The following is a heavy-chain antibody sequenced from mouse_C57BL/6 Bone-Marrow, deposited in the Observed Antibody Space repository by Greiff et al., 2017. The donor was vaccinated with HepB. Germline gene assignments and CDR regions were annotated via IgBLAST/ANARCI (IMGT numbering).Heavy chain of an antibody. CDR2: IRNKANGYTT. V-gene: IGHV7-3*01. D-gene: IGHD2-2*01. CDR1: GFTFTDYY. Sequence: EVMLVESGGGLVQPGGSLSLSCAASGFTFTDYYMSWVRQPPGKALEWLGFIRNKANGYTTEYSASVKGRFTISRDNSQSILYLQMNALRAEDSATYYCARYNYGYDEGSCAYWGQGTLVTVSA. J-gene: IGHJ3*01. CDR3: ARYNYGYDEGSCAY.